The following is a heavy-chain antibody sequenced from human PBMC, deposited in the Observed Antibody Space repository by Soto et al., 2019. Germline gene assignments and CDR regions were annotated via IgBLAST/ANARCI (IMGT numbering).Heavy chain of an antibody. J-gene: IGHJ4*02. CDR2: IIPIFGTA. Sequence: GASVKVSCKASGGTFSSYAISWVRQAPGQGLEWMGGIIPIFGTANYAQKFQGGVTITADESTSTAYMELSSLRSEDTAVYYCASGYYYDSSGYYQALDYWGQGTLVTVSS. CDR3: ASGYYYDSSGYYQALDY. CDR1: GGTFSSYA. V-gene: IGHV1-69*13. D-gene: IGHD3-22*01.